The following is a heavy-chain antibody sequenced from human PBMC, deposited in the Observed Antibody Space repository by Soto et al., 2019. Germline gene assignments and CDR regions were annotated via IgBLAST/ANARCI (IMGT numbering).Heavy chain of an antibody. Sequence: KPSETLSLTCAVSGGSISSSNWWSWVRQPPGKGLEWIGEIYHSGSTNYNPSLKSRVTISVDKSKNQFSLKLSSVTAADTAVYYCARAASSSSWSKHFDYWGQGTLVTVSS. CDR1: GGSISSSNW. V-gene: IGHV4-4*02. J-gene: IGHJ4*02. CDR2: IYHSGST. D-gene: IGHD6-13*01. CDR3: ARAASSSSWSKHFDY.